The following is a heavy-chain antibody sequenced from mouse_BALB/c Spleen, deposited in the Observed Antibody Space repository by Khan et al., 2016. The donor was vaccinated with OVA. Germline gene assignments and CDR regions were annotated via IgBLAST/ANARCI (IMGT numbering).Heavy chain of an antibody. J-gene: IGHJ3*01. D-gene: IGHD1-1*01. CDR2: INSDGTYT. CDR3: ARDNYGPFAY. Sequence: EVELVESGGGLVKPGGSLKLSCAASGFTFSSFSLSWVRQTPEKRLEWVASINSDGTYTYYPDSVKRRFTISRDNANNTLYLQMSSLGSEDTAMSYCARDNYGPFAYWGQGTLLTVSA. CDR1: GFTFSSFS. V-gene: IGHV5-9-3*01.